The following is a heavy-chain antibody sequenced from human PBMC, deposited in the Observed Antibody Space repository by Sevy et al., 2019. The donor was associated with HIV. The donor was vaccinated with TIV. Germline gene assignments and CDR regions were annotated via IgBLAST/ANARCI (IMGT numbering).Heavy chain of an antibody. CDR3: ATTDLYYDFWSGYYRRDDAFDI. J-gene: IGHJ3*02. CDR2: IWYDGSNK. Sequence: GGSLRLSCEASGFTFSSYGMHWVRQAPGKGLEWVAVIWYDGSNKYYADSVKGRFTISRDNSKNTLYLQMNSLRAEDTAVYYCATTDLYYDFWSGYYRRDDAFDIWGQGTMVTVSS. D-gene: IGHD3-3*01. V-gene: IGHV3-33*01. CDR1: GFTFSSYG.